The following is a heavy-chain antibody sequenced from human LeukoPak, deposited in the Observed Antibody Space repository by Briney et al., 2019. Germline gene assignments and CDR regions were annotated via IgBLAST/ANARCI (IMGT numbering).Heavy chain of an antibody. CDR2: IIPIFGTA. J-gene: IGHJ6*03. Sequence: SVKVSCKASGGTFSSYAISWVRRAPGQGLEWMGGIIPIFGTANYAQKFQGRVTITTDESTSTAYMELSSLRSEDTAVYYCARGLGYCSSTSCSSHYYYYMDVWGKGTTVTVSS. CDR1: GGTFSSYA. CDR3: ARGLGYCSSTSCSSHYYYYMDV. V-gene: IGHV1-69*05. D-gene: IGHD2-2*01.